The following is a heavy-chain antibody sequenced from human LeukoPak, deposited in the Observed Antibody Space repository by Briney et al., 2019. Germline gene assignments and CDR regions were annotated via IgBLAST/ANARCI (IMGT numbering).Heavy chain of an antibody. D-gene: IGHD5-24*01. CDR3: ARVRGSKMATIRGWFDP. CDR2: IYYSGST. J-gene: IGHJ5*02. Sequence: SETLSLTCTVSGGSISSSSYYWGWIRQPPGKRLEWIGSIYYSGSTNYNPSLKSRVTISVDTSKNQFSLKLSSVTAADTAVYYCARVRGSKMATIRGWFDPWGQGTLVTVSS. CDR1: GGSISSSSYY. V-gene: IGHV4-39*07.